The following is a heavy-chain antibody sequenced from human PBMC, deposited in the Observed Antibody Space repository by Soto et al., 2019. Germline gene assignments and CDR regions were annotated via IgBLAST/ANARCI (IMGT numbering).Heavy chain of an antibody. CDR1: GGSISSYY. CDR2: IYYSGST. CDR3: ARVSPPFSSSWEQYFDH. Sequence: SETLSLTCTVSGGSISSYYWSWIRQPPGKGLEWIGYIYYSGSTNYNPSLESRITISVDSSKNQFTLKLTSVTAADTAVYYCARVSPPFSSSWEQYFDHWGQGTLVTVSS. D-gene: IGHD6-13*01. J-gene: IGHJ4*02. V-gene: IGHV4-59*08.